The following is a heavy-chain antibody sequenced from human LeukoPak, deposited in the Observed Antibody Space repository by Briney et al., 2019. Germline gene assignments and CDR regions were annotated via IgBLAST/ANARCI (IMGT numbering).Heavy chain of an antibody. CDR2: IWYDGSNK. CDR1: GFTFSSYG. V-gene: IGHV3-33*01. J-gene: IGHJ6*02. CDR3: ARDTYYYDSSGYYAYYYYGMDV. Sequence: PGGSLRLSCAASGFTFSSYGMHWVRQAPGKGLEWVAVIWYDGSNKYYADSVKGRFTISRDNSKNTLYLQMNSLRAEDTAVYYCARDTYYYDSSGYYAYYYYGMDVWGQGTTVTVSS. D-gene: IGHD3-22*01.